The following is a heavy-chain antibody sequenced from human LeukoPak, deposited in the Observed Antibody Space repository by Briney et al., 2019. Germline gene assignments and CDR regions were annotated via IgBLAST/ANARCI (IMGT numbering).Heavy chain of an antibody. V-gene: IGHV6-1*01. CDR3: AGDVRTGTAFDY. CDR1: GDNISSNSAA. CDR2: TYFRSKWYN. Sequence: SQTLSLTCAISGDNISSNSAAWNWIRQSPSRGFEWLGRTYFRSKWYNGYAVSVKSRISINPDTSKSQFSLQLNSVTPEDTAVYYCAGDVRTGTAFDYWGQGTLVT. D-gene: IGHD2-8*02. J-gene: IGHJ4*02.